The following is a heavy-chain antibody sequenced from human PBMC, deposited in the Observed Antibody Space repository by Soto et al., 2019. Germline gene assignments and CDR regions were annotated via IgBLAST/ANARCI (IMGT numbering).Heavy chain of an antibody. J-gene: IGHJ6*03. Sequence: ASVKVSCKASGYTFTNYGITWVRQAPGQGLEWMGWISAYNGDTHYTQRLQGRVTMTTDTSTSTAYMELRGLRSDDTAVYYCARERQAVHYFYYYMAVWGKGTTVTVSS. V-gene: IGHV1-18*01. CDR3: ARERQAVHYFYYYMAV. CDR1: GYTFTNYG. CDR2: ISAYNGDT. D-gene: IGHD1-1*01.